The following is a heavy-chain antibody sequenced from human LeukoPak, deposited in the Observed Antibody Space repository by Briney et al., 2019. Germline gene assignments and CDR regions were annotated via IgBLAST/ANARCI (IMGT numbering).Heavy chain of an antibody. D-gene: IGHD1-7*01. J-gene: IGHJ6*02. Sequence: GGSLRLSCAASGFTFNYAWMSWVRQVPGKGLEWVGQTVSEIDGGTTDYATPVKGRFTISRDDSKSALYLQMNSLKIEDTAVYYCTTDEDWNYARKDVWGQGATVIVSS. V-gene: IGHV3-15*04. CDR3: TTDEDWNYARKDV. CDR1: GFTFNYAW. CDR2: TVSEIDGGTT.